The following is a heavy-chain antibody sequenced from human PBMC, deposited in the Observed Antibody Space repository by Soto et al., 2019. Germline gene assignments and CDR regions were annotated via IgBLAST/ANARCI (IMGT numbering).Heavy chain of an antibody. D-gene: IGHD2-15*01. V-gene: IGHV3-30*04. CDR2: ISYDGSSQ. CDR3: AKERGRYGSGGTGDLFDY. J-gene: IGHJ4*02. Sequence: QVQLVESGGGVVQPGRSLRLSCAASGFTFSSHAMHWVRQAPGKGLEWVAIISYDGSSQYYADSVKGRFTIPRDNSKNTLDLQMNSRRAEDTALYYWAKERGRYGSGGTGDLFDYWGQGTLVTVSS. CDR1: GFTFSSHA.